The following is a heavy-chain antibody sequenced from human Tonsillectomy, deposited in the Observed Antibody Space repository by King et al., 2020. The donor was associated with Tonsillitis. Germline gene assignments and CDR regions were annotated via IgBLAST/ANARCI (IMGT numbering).Heavy chain of an antibody. CDR3: GRYEGGVFDP. CDR2: IFHSGDT. J-gene: IGHJ5*02. Sequence: QLQESGPGLVKPSQTLSLTCTVSGGSISGGDFYWTWIRQPPGKGLGWIGYIFHSGDTFSNPSLKSRLTISADTSENQFSLRLPSVSAADTAVYYCGRYEGGVFDPWGQGTLVTVSS. D-gene: IGHD2-15*01. CDR1: GGSISGGDFY. V-gene: IGHV4-31*03.